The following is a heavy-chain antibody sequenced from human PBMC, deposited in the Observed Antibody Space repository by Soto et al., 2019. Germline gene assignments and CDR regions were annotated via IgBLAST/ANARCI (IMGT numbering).Heavy chain of an antibody. CDR1: GFTFSDHY. D-gene: IGHD3-10*01. Sequence: EVQLVESGGGLVPPGGSLRLSCAASGFTFSDHYMDWVRQAPGKGLEWVGRSKNKADSYTTEYAASVKGRFTISRDGSKNALFLQMNSLKTEDTAVYYCTVWGSGNDFGAAWGQGILVTVSS. CDR3: TVWGSGNDFGAA. CDR2: SKNKADSYTT. J-gene: IGHJ4*02. V-gene: IGHV3-72*01.